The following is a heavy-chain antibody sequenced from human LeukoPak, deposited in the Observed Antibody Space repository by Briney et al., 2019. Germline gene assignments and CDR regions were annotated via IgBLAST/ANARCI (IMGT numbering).Heavy chain of an antibody. Sequence: ALVKVSCKASGYTFTSYDINWVRQATGQGLEWMGWMNPTSGNTGYAQKFQGRVTITRNTSISTAYMELSSLRSEDTAVYYCARHQTSSIAAAGTGYNWFDPWGQGTLVTVSS. CDR2: MNPTSGNT. J-gene: IGHJ5*02. CDR1: GYTFTSYD. D-gene: IGHD6-13*01. CDR3: ARHQTSSIAAAGTGYNWFDP. V-gene: IGHV1-8*03.